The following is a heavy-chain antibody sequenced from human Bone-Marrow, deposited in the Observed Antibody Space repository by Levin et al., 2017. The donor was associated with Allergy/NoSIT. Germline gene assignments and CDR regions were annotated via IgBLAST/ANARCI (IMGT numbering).Heavy chain of an antibody. J-gene: IGHJ5*02. CDR2: IKPDGSEK. V-gene: IGHV3-7*03. Sequence: GESLKISCEASGFTFSSCWMSWVRQAPGKGLEWVANIKPDGSEKYYVDSVKGRFTISRDNAKNSLYLQMNYLGTDDTAVYYCARDTTLAGGAWGQGTLVTVS. CDR1: GFTFSSCW. D-gene: IGHD6-19*01. CDR3: ARDTTLAGGA.